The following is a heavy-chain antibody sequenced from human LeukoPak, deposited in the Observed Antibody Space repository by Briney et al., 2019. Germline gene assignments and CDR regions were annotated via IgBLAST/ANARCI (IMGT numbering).Heavy chain of an antibody. J-gene: IGHJ4*02. CDR3: ARDPDSSTDRSFDY. D-gene: IGHD1-14*01. Sequence: ETGGSLRLSCAASGFTFSSYWMSWVRQAPGKGLEWVANIKQDGSEKYYVDSVKGRFTISKDYAKNSLYLQMNSLRAEDTAVYYCARDPDSSTDRSFDYWGQGTLVTVSS. V-gene: IGHV3-7*01. CDR1: GFTFSSYW. CDR2: IKQDGSEK.